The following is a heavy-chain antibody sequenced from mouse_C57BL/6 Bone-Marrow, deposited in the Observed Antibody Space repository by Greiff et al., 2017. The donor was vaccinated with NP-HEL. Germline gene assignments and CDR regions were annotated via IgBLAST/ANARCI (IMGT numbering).Heavy chain of an antibody. D-gene: IGHD1-1*01. J-gene: IGHJ2*01. CDR2: ISYDGSN. CDR3: AREYTSTVDY. CDR1: GYSITSGYY. V-gene: IGHV3-6*01. Sequence: EVQLQESGPGLVKPSQSLSLTCSVTGYSITSGYYWNWIRQFPGNKLEWMGYISYDGSNNYNPSLQNRIPITRDTSKNQIFLKLNSVTTEDTATYYCAREYTSTVDYWGQGTTLTVSA.